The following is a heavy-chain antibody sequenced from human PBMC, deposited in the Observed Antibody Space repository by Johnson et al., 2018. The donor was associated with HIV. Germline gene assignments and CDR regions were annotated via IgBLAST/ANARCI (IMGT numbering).Heavy chain of an antibody. V-gene: IGHV3-30-3*01. CDR2: ISYDGSNK. J-gene: IGHJ3*02. CDR3: AKGYYDSPFGFDI. D-gene: IGHD3-3*01. Sequence: QVLLVESGGGVVQPGRSLRLSCAASGFTFSSYAMHWVRQAPGKGLEWVAVISYDGSNKYYVDSVKGRFTISRDNSKNTLYLQMHNLTTEDTAVYYCAKGYYDSPFGFDIWGQGTMVIVSS. CDR1: GFTFSSYA.